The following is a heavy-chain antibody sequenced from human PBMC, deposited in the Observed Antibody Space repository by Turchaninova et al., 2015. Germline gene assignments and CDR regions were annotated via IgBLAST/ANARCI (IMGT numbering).Heavy chain of an antibody. CDR3: AKGDIVVVPAAIHAGYYMDV. Sequence: EVQLLESGGGLVQPGGSLRLSCAASGFTFSSYAMSLVRQAPGQGGEWGSAISGSGGSTYYEDSVRGRLTISIDNSKNTLYLQMNSRRAEDTAVYYCAKGDIVVVPAAIHAGYYMDVWGKGTTVTVSS. D-gene: IGHD2-2*01. CDR2: ISGSGGST. J-gene: IGHJ6*03. V-gene: IGHV3-23*01. CDR1: GFTFSSYA.